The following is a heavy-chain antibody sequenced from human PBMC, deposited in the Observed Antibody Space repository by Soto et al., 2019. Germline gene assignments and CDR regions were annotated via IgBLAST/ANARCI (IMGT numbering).Heavy chain of an antibody. D-gene: IGHD4-17*01. V-gene: IGHV4-59*08. CDR2: IYYSGST. J-gene: IGHJ5*02. CDR3: AGHRDCGGAKPNWFDP. Sequence: QVQLQESGPGLVKPSETLSLTCTVSGGSISSYYWSWIRQPPGKGLEWIGYIYYSGSTNYNPSLKSRVTISVDTSKNRFSLKLSSVTAADTAVYYGAGHRDCGGAKPNWFDPWGQGTLVTVSS. CDR1: GGSISSYY.